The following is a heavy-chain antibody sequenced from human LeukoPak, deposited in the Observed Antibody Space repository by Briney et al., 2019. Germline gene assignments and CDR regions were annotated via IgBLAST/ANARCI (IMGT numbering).Heavy chain of an antibody. CDR3: AKKRYGDYDY. J-gene: IGHJ4*02. Sequence: GGPLSLSCAPSGPTFSNYWMSWARHTQGKGLGGVANIRQDGSDKYYVDSVKGRFTISRDNAKNSLYLQMNSLRAEDTAVYYCAKKRYGDYDYWGQGTLVTVSS. CDR2: IRQDGSDK. CDR1: GPTFSNYW. D-gene: IGHD4-17*01. V-gene: IGHV3-7*01.